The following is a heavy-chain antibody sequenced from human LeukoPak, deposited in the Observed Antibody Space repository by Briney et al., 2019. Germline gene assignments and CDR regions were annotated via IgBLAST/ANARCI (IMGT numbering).Heavy chain of an antibody. CDR1: VYIFTSYW. D-gene: IGHD1-1*01. CDR2: IYPGDSDT. J-gene: IGHJ5*02. CDR3: ARSAGYLNWFDP. V-gene: IGHV5-51*01. Sequence: GESLKISCKVSVYIFTSYWLGWVRQMPGKGLVGGGIIYPGDSDTRYSPSFQGQVTISADKSISTAYLQWSSLKASDTAMYYCARSAGYLNWFDPWGQGTLVTVSS.